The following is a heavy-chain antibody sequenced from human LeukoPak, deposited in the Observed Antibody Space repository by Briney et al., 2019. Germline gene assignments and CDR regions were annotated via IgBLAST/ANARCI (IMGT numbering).Heavy chain of an antibody. J-gene: IGHJ4*02. V-gene: IGHV3-23*01. CDR2: ISGGGETT. CDR1: GFTFNNYA. CDR3: ARGYADYVGYFFFDY. Sequence: PGGPLRLSCAASGFTFNNYAMNWVRQAPGKGLEWVSSISGGGETTYYADSAKGRFTISRDNSQNTLYLQMNSLRAEDTAVYYCARGYADYVGYFFFDYWGQGTLVTVSS. D-gene: IGHD4-17*01.